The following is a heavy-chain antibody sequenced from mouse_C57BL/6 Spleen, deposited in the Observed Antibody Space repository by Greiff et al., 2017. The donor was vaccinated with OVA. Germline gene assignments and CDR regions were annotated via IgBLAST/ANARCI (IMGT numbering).Heavy chain of an antibody. CDR1: GFNIKDYY. J-gene: IGHJ2*01. Sequence: VQLQQSGAELVKPGASVKLSCTASGFNIKDYYMHWVKQRTEQGLEWIGRIDPEDGETKYATKFQGKATITADTSSNTAYLQLSSQTSEDTAVYYCAGFITTVVGGNYWGQGTTLTVSS. D-gene: IGHD1-1*01. CDR3: AGFITTVVGGNY. CDR2: IDPEDGET. V-gene: IGHV14-2*01.